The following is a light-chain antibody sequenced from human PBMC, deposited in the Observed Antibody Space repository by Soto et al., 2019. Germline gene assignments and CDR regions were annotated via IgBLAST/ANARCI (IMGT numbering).Light chain of an antibody. V-gene: IGKV3-20*01. CDR1: QTVRNNY. CDR2: TAS. CDR3: QQYDSSPIT. J-gene: IGKJ5*01. Sequence: EFVLTQSPGTLSLSPGERATLSCRASQTVRNNYLAWYQQKPGRAPRLLIYTASTRATDIPDRFSGSGSGTDFTLTISRLEPEDFAVYYCQQYDSSPITFGQGTRLEIK.